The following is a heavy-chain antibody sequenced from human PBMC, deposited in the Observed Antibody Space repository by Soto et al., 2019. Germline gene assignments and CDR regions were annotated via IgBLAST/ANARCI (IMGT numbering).Heavy chain of an antibody. CDR1: GYTFDRYA. V-gene: IGHV1-18*01. CDR2: ITGDTHEA. CDR3: ARDRPTAH. Sequence: QVQLVQSGAEVKKPGASVTVSCKASGYTFDRYAMSWLRQAPGQGLEWMGWITGDTHEATYEQKFQDRVSLTRDRSTTTAYMELRSLRYDDAAVYYCARDRPTAHWGQGTLVTVSS. J-gene: IGHJ4*02.